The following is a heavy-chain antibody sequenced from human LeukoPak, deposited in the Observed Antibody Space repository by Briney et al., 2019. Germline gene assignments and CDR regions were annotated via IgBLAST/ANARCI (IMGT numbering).Heavy chain of an antibody. CDR1: GFTFSSYG. D-gene: IGHD1-7*01. J-gene: IGHJ4*02. V-gene: IGHV3-30*02. CDR3: AKDWYNWNYQALAY. CDR2: IRYDGSNK. Sequence: GGSLRLSCAASGFTFSSYGMHWVRQAPGKGLEWVAFIRYDGSNKYYADSVKGRFTISRDNSKDTLYLQMNSLRAEDTAVYYCAKDWYNWNYQALAYWGQGTLVTVSS.